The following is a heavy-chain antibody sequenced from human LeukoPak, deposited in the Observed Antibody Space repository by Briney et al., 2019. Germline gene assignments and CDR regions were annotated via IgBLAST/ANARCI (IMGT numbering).Heavy chain of an antibody. CDR1: GFTFSSYW. CDR3: TTSLSGYDFLFDY. Sequence: GGSLRLSCAASGFTFSSYWMSWVRQAPGKGLEWVGRIKSKPDARTTDYAATVKDRFTFSRDDSTNTLYLQMNNLQTEDTAVYYCTTSLSGYDFLFDYWGQGTLVTVSS. J-gene: IGHJ4*02. CDR2: IKSKPDARTT. V-gene: IGHV3-15*01. D-gene: IGHD5-12*01.